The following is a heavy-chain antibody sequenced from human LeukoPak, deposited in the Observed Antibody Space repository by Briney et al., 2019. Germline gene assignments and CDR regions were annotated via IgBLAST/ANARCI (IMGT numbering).Heavy chain of an antibody. J-gene: IGHJ4*02. CDR1: GFTFSSYA. CDR3: ARDGGGTARIVVPDY. Sequence: GGSLRLSCAASGFTFSSYAMSWVRQAPGKGLEGVSAISGSGGSTYYADSVKGRFTISRDNAKNSLYLQMNSLGAEDTAVYYCARDGGGTARIVVPDYWGQGTLVTVSS. V-gene: IGHV3-23*01. CDR2: ISGSGGST. D-gene: IGHD3-22*01.